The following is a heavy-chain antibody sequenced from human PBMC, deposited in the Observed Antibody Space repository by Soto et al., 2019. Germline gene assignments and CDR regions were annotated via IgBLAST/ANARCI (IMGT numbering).Heavy chain of an antibody. J-gene: IGHJ5*02. CDR3: ARRLARGVIGWFDP. D-gene: IGHD3-10*01. CDR2: LYYTGRT. Sequence: PXETLSLTCTVSGGSISSGTYYWGWIRQPPGKGLEWIGSLYYTGRTYYSPSLKSRVTISVDTSKNHFSLNLTSVTAADTAVYYCARRLARGVIGWFDPWGQGTLVTVSS. V-gene: IGHV4-39*02. CDR1: GGSISSGTYY.